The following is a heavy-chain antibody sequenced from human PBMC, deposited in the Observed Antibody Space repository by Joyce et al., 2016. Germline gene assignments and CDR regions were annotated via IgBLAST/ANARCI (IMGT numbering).Heavy chain of an antibody. J-gene: IGHJ3*02. D-gene: IGHD4-17*01. CDR2: ISSSSTI. CDR1: GFTFSSYS. CDR3: AKADYGDKIDAFDI. V-gene: IGHV3-48*01. Sequence: EVQLVESGGGLVQPGGSLRLSCAASGFTFSSYSMNWVRQAPGKGLEWVSYISSSSTIYYADSGKGRFTISRDNAKNSLYLQMNSLRAEDTAVYYCAKADYGDKIDAFDIWGQGTMVTVSS.